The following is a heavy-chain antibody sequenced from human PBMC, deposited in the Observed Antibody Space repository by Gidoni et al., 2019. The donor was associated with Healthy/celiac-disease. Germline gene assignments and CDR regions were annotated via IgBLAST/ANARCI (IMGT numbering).Heavy chain of an antibody. CDR3: AREGAYCSSTSCYTSLDY. CDR1: GYSISSGYS. J-gene: IGHJ4*02. Sequence: QVQLQASGPALVKPSETLSLTCTVSGYSISSGYSWGWIRQPPGKGLEWIGSIYHSGSTYYHPYLKSRVNISVDTSKNQFSLKLSSVTAADTAVYYCAREGAYCSSTSCYTSLDYWGQGTLVTVSS. D-gene: IGHD2-2*02. V-gene: IGHV4-38-2*02. CDR2: IYHSGST.